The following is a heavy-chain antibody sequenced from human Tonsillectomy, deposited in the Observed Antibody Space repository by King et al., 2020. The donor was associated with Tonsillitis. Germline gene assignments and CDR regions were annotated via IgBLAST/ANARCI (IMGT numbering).Heavy chain of an antibody. CDR1: GYSFTGYY. CDR2: INPNSGST. Sequence: QLVQSGAEVRKPGASVKVSCKASGYSFTGYYIHWVRQAPGQGLEWMGWINPNSGSTKYAHNYRGRVTMTRDKSISTAYMELSRLRSDDTALYYWARSYDTLTGYLLDYWGQGTLVTVSS. CDR3: ARSYDTLTGYLLDY. J-gene: IGHJ4*02. D-gene: IGHD3-9*01. V-gene: IGHV1-2*02.